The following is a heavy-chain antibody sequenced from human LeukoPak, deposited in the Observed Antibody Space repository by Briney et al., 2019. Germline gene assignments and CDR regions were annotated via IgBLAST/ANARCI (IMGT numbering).Heavy chain of an antibody. J-gene: IGHJ5*02. CDR1: AFNFTAYW. CDR2: INSDGTTT. D-gene: IGHD5-12*01. V-gene: IGHV3-74*01. CDR3: AVSKGGYGP. Sequence: GGSLRLSCGSTAFNFTAYWMHWVRQDPRQGLLWVARINSDGTTTNYADSVKGRFTISRDNAKNTLFLQMNSLRAEDTAVYFCAVSKGGYGPWGQGALVTVSS.